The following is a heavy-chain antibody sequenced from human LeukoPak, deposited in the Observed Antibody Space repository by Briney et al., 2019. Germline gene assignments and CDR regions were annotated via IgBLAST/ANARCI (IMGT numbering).Heavy chain of an antibody. CDR3: ARGSSSWSFDY. D-gene: IGHD6-13*01. CDR1: GGSISSYY. CDR2: IYYSGST. V-gene: IGHV4-59*01. Sequence: SETLSLTCAVSGGSISSYYWSWIRQPPGKGLEWIGYIYYSGSTNYNPSLKSRVTISVDTSKNQFSLKLSSVTAADTAVYYCARGSSSWSFDYWGQGTLVTVSS. J-gene: IGHJ4*02.